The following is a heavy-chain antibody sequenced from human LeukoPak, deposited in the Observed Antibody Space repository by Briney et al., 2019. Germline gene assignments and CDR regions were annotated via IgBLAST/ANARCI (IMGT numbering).Heavy chain of an antibody. V-gene: IGHV3-30*18. D-gene: IGHD3-22*01. CDR1: GFTFSSYG. CDR3: AKEGDYYDIDY. Sequence: PGGSLRLSCAASGFTFSSYGMHWVRQAPGKGLEWVAVISYDGSNKYYADSVKGRFTISRDNSKNTLYLQMNSLRAEDTAVYYCAKEGDYYDIDYWGQGTLVTVSS. CDR2: ISYDGSNK. J-gene: IGHJ4*02.